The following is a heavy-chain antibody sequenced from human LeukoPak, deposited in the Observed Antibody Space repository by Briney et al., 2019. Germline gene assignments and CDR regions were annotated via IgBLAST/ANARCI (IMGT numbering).Heavy chain of an antibody. J-gene: IGHJ4*02. CDR2: INPNSGGT. CDR1: GYTFTSYG. CDR3: ARSLLRYFDWLSETNYYFDY. D-gene: IGHD3-9*01. V-gene: IGHV1-2*02. Sequence: GASVKVSCKASGYTFTSYGISWVRQAPGQGLEWMGWINPNSGGTKYAQKFQGRVTMTRDTSITTGYMDLSRLRSDDTAVYYCARSLLRYFDWLSETNYYFDYWGQGTLVTVSS.